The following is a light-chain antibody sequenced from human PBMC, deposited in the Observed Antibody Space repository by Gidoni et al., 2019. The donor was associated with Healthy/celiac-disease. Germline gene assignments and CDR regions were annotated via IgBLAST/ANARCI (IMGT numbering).Light chain of an antibody. CDR3: QQSYSTPSCS. J-gene: IGKJ2*04. CDR2: AAS. V-gene: IGKV1-39*01. CDR1: QSISSY. Sequence: DIQMTQSPSSLSASVGDRVTNTCRARQSISSYLNWYQQKPGKAPKLLIYAASSLQSGVPSRFSGSGSGTDFTLTISSLQPEDFATYYCQQSYSTPSCSFGQGTKLEIK.